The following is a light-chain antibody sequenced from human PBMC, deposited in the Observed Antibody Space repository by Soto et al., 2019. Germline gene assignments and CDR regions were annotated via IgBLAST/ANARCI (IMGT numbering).Light chain of an antibody. V-gene: IGLV3-9*01. J-gene: IGLJ2*01. Sequence: SYELTQPLSVSAALGQTASITCGGNNIGSKSVHWYQQKPGQAPVVVIYRDSNRPSGIPERFSGSNSGSTATLTISRAQAGDEADYYCQVWDSSTVVFGGGTKLTVL. CDR2: RDS. CDR3: QVWDSSTVV. CDR1: NIGSKS.